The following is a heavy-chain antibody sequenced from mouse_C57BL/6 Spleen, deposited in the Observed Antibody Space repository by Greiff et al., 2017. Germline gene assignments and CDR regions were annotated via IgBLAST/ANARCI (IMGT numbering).Heavy chain of an antibody. CDR3: ARVGLGHAMDY. Sequence: VQLQQSGAELARPGASVKMSCKASGYTFTSYTMHWVKQRPGQGLEWIGYINPSSGYTKYNQKFKDKATLTADKSSSTAYMQLSSLTSEDSAVYYCARVGLGHAMDYWGQGTSVTVSS. CDR1: GYTFTSYT. CDR2: INPSSGYT. J-gene: IGHJ4*01. V-gene: IGHV1-4*01. D-gene: IGHD4-1*01.